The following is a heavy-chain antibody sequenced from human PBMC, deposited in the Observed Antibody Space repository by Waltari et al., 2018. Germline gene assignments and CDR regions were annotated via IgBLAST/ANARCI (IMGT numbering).Heavy chain of an antibody. CDR3: ARDRGRGLYLDS. CDR1: GDFMRDSDV. V-gene: IGHV4-4*02. Sequence: QLRLQESGPGLVKPSGTLSLTCGVPGDFMRDSDVWNWVRQPPGKGLEWIGQVRRSGRTNYSPSFASQVAVSVDSSKNEFSLRLTFATAADTAVYYCARDRGRGLYLDSWGPGTLVTV. CDR2: VRRSGRT. J-gene: IGHJ4*02. D-gene: IGHD2-15*01.